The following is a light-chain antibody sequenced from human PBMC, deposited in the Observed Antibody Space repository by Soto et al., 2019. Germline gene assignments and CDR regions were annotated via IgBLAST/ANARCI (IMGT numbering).Light chain of an antibody. V-gene: IGKV3-15*01. CDR1: QSVSSN. CDR3: QQYNNWPPYT. Sequence: EIVMTQSPATLSVSPGERATVSCRASQSVSSNLAWYQQKPGQAPRLIIYGASTRATGIPARFSGSGSGTEFTLTISSLQSEDFAVYYCQQYNNWPPYTFGQGTKLEIK. J-gene: IGKJ2*01. CDR2: GAS.